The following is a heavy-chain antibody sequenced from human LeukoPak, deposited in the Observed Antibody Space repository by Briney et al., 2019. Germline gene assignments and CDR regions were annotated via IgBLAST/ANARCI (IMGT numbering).Heavy chain of an antibody. V-gene: IGHV4-59*01. CDR2: IYYSGST. CDR1: GGSISSYY. Sequence: SETLSLTCTVSGGSISSYYWSWIRQPPGKGLEWIGYIYYSGSTNYNPSLKSRVTISVDTSKNQFSLKLSSVTAADTAAYYCARDRFGTLRTLYSYGSYYYYGMDVWGQGTTVTVSS. CDR3: ARDRFGTLRTLYSYGSYYYYGMDV. D-gene: IGHD5-18*01. J-gene: IGHJ6*02.